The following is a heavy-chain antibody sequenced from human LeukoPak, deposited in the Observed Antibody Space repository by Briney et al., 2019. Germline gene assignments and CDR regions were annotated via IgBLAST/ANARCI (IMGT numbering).Heavy chain of an antibody. CDR1: GDSVSSNSVA. CDR2: TYYRSKWYN. D-gene: IGHD6-19*01. Sequence: SQTLSLTCAISGDSVSSNSVAWNWIRQSPSRGLEWLGRTYYRSKWYNDYAVFVKSRITINPDTSRNQFSLQLNSATPEDTAVYYCARGMAVTGYYFDYWGQGTLVTVSS. V-gene: IGHV6-1*01. CDR3: ARGMAVTGYYFDY. J-gene: IGHJ4*02.